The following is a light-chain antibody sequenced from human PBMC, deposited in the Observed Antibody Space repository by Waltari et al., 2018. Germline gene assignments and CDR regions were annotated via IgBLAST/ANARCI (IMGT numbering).Light chain of an antibody. CDR1: QDIRGD. CDR2: DAS. J-gene: IGKJ4*01. V-gene: IGKV1-33*01. CDR3: QHSDAIPIT. Sequence: DTQMTQSPSSLSASVGDRVTITCQASQDIRGDLNWYQQKPGKAPKLLIYDASNLETGVPSRFSGSRSGTDYSFVISSLQPEDVATYFCQHSDAIPITFGGGTKVEIK.